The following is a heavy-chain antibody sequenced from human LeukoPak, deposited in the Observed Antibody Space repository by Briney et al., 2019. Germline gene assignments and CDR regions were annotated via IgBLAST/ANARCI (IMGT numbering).Heavy chain of an antibody. CDR2: IYPDDSDT. Sequence: GDSLKISCKGSGYTFSDYWIGWARQMPGKGLEWMGIIYPDDSDTRYSPSFQGQVTISADKSINTAYLQWSSLKASDTAMYYCARRIDPFDYWGQGTLVTVSS. V-gene: IGHV5-51*01. D-gene: IGHD2/OR15-2a*01. CDR1: GYTFSDYW. J-gene: IGHJ4*02. CDR3: ARRIDPFDY.